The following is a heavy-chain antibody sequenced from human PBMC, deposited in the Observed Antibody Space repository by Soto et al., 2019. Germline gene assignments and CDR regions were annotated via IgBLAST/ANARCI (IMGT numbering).Heavy chain of an antibody. Sequence: EVQLVESGGGLVQPGGSLRLSCAASGFTLSNYAVNWVRQAPGKGLEGVSYISSDSRYIYHGDSVKGRFTISRDNARNSVYLQMNRLRDEDTAVYYCARIKLVDFFFIHVDVYDMDVWGQGTPVTVSS. J-gene: IGHJ6*02. CDR3: ARIKLVDFFFIHVDVYDMDV. CDR2: ISSDSRYI. V-gene: IGHV3-48*02. CDR1: GFTLSNYA. D-gene: IGHD2-15*01.